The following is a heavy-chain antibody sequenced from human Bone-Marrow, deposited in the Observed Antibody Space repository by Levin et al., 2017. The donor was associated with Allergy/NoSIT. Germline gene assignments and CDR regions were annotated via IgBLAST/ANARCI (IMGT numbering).Heavy chain of an antibody. CDR1: GFTVGNNY. V-gene: IGHV3-53*01. CDR3: ARDPEQWLVQVRYFDF. CDR2: IYSGGGT. J-gene: IGHJ4*02. D-gene: IGHD6-19*01. Sequence: GGSLRLSCAVSGFTVGNNYMSWVRQAPGKGLEWVSLIYSGGGTYYADSVKGRFTISRDNTKNTVSLQMNSLRVEDTAVYYCARDPEQWLVQVRYFDFWGQGAQVTVSS.